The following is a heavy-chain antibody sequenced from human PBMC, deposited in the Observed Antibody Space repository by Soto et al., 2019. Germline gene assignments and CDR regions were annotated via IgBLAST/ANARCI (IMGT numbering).Heavy chain of an antibody. CDR3: ARDSFRQDTDSDYYGMDV. CDR2: ISAYNGNT. J-gene: IGHJ6*02. D-gene: IGHD2-15*01. CDR1: GYTFTSYG. Sequence: QVQLVQSGAEVKKPGASVKVSCKASGYTFTSYGISWVRQAPGQGLEWMGWISAYNGNTNYAQKRQGRVTMTTDTSTSTAYMELRSLRSDDTAVYYCARDSFRQDTDSDYYGMDVWGQGTTVTVSS. V-gene: IGHV1-18*01.